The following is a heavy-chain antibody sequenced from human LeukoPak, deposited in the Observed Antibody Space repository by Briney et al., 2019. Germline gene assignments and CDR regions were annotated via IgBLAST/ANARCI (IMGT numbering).Heavy chain of an antibody. V-gene: IGHV4-4*07. D-gene: IGHD3-3*01. CDR2: FYTSGDA. J-gene: IGHJ4*02. CDR1: GGSISGYF. CDR3: AREEVFGVQVPGFYAFDN. Sequence: PSETLSLSCSVSGGSISGYFWSWIRQPAGKGLGWIGRFYTSGDAYYKPSLRSRVTMSVDKSKNQISLEVQSVTAADAAVYFCAREEVFGVQVPGFYAFDNWGQGILVAVSS.